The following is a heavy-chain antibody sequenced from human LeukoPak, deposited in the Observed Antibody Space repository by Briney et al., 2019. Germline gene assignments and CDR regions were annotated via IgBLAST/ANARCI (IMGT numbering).Heavy chain of an antibody. Sequence: GGSLRLSCAASGFTFSSYAMSWVRQAPGKGLEWVSGISGSGGSTYYADSVKGRVTISRDNSKNTLYLQMNSLRVEDTALYYCAKTLQGYYYYGLDVWGQGTTVTVSS. CDR2: ISGSGGST. V-gene: IGHV3-23*01. J-gene: IGHJ6*02. CDR3: AKTLQGYYYYGLDV. CDR1: GFTFSSYA.